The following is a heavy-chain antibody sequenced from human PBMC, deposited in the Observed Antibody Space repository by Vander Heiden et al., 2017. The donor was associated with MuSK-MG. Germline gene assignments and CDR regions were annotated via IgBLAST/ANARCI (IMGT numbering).Heavy chain of an antibody. CDR3: ARLYCSSTSCFDY. V-gene: IGHV4-59*08. CDR1: GCAISSFY. CDR2: IYYSGST. Sequence: QVQLQESGPGRAKPSETLSPTCTVSGCAISSFYWAWIRQPPGKGLEWIGYIYYSGSTNYNPSLKSRVTISVDTSKNQFSLKLTSVTAADTAVYYCARLYCSSTSCFDYWGQGTLVTVSS. D-gene: IGHD2-2*01. J-gene: IGHJ4*02.